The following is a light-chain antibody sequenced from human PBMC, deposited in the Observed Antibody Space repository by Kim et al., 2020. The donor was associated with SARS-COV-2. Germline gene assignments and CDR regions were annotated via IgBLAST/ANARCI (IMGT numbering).Light chain of an antibody. CDR2: GTS. CDR1: QTVGSTD. CDR3: QHGGPAVWT. V-gene: IGKV3-20*01. J-gene: IGKJ1*01. Sequence: IVLTQSPETLSLSPGDRVTLSCRASQTVGSTDLVWYQHKVGQAPRLLVYGTSRRATGIPEKFIGGGSGTEFTLTISRLEPEDFAVYYCQHGGPAVWTFGQGTKVDIK.